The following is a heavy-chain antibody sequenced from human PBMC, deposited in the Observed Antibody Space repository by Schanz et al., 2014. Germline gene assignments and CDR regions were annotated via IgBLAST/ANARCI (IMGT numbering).Heavy chain of an antibody. CDR2: IIPILAIA. J-gene: IGHJ4*02. D-gene: IGHD1-26*01. CDR3: ARDGGSSGSYSLDY. V-gene: IGHV1-69*09. Sequence: QVQLVQSGADVKKPGASVKVSCKASGYTFTNYAISWVRQAPGQGLEWMGRIIPILAIANYAQKFQGRVTITADKSTNTAYMELNSLRSEDTAVYYCARDGGSSGSYSLDYWGQGTLVTVSS. CDR1: GYTFTNYA.